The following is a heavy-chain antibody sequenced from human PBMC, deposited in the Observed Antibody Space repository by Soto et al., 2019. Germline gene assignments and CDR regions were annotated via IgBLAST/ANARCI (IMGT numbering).Heavy chain of an antibody. CDR3: ETDCGGSSWYVTLNFPYSYSGMDV. CDR2: ISSSSSYI. V-gene: IGHV3-21*01. D-gene: IGHD6-13*01. Sequence: PGWSLRLSCAASGFTFSSYSMNWVRQAPGKGLEWVSSISSSSSYIYYADSVKGRFTISRDNAKNSLYLQMNSLRAEDTAVYYCETDCGGSSWYVTLNFPYSYSGMDVWGQGTTVTVSS. J-gene: IGHJ6*02. CDR1: GFTFSSYS.